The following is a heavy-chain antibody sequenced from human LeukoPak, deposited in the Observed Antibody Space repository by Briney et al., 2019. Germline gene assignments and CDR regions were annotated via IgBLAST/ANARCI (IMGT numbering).Heavy chain of an antibody. CDR2: LSSSGAYI. D-gene: IGHD6-19*01. CDR1: GFTLSSYS. Sequence: PGGSLRLSCAASGFTLSSYSMNWVRQVPGKGLEWDSSLSSSGAYIYYADSVKGRFTISRDSADNSLYLQMDSLRVDDTAVYYCARDRLSSGWLTDFWGLGTLVTVSS. V-gene: IGHV3-21*01. CDR3: ARDRLSSGWLTDF. J-gene: IGHJ4*02.